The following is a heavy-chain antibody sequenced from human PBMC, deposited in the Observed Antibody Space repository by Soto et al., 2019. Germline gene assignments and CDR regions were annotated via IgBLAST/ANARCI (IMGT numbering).Heavy chain of an antibody. D-gene: IGHD5-18*01. V-gene: IGHV3-23*01. Sequence: PWGYLVLSCAASGFTFSSYAMSWVRQAPGKGLEWVSAISGSGGSTYYADSVKGRFTISRDNSKNTLYLQMNSLRAEDTAVYYCAKERGYSYGYGYWGQGTMVTVSS. CDR3: AKERGYSYGYGY. CDR2: ISGSGGST. J-gene: IGHJ4*02. CDR1: GFTFSSYA.